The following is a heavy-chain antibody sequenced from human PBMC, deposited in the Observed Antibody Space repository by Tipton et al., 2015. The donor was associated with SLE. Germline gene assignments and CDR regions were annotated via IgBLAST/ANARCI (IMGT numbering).Heavy chain of an antibody. Sequence: TLSLTCTVSGGSISSSSYYWSWIRQPAGKGLEWIGRIYTSGSTNYNPSLKSRVTMSVDTSKNQFSLKLSSVTAADTAVYYCARDKYSSSWDFDYWGQGTLVTVSS. D-gene: IGHD6-13*01. CDR2: IYTSGST. J-gene: IGHJ4*02. CDR1: GGSISSSSYY. CDR3: ARDKYSSSWDFDY. V-gene: IGHV4-61*02.